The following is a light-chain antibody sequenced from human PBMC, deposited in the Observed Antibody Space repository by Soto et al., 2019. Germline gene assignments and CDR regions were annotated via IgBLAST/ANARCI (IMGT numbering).Light chain of an antibody. CDR2: AAS. CDR1: QGISSY. J-gene: IGKJ4*01. Sequence: DIQLTQSPSFLSASVGDRVTITCRASQGISSYLAWYQQKPGKAPKLLIYAASTLQSGVPSRFSGRRSGTDFSLTVSRLQPEDSATYYCQQANTFPLTFGGGTKVDI. V-gene: IGKV1-9*01. CDR3: QQANTFPLT.